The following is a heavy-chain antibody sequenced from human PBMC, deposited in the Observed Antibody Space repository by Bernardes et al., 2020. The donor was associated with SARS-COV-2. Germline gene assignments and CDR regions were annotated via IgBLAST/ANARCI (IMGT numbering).Heavy chain of an antibody. D-gene: IGHD6-13*01. CDR2: INPNTGGT. J-gene: IGHJ4*02. CDR3: ARTPTTISTAGIPVDY. CDR1: GYTFTGYF. Sequence: ASVKVSCKASGYTFTGYFIHWVRQAPGQRLEWMGWINPNTGGTNYIQKFQGRVTMTRDTSITTAYMELSRLGSDDTAIYYCARTPTTISTAGIPVDYWGQGTLVTVSS. V-gene: IGHV1-2*02.